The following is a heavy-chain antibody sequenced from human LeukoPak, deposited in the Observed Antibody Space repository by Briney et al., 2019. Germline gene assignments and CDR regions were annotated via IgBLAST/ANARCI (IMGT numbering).Heavy chain of an antibody. J-gene: IGHJ4*02. D-gene: IGHD6-13*01. CDR2: ISYDGSDK. CDR1: GFTFSSYA. CDR3: AMGMYSSSWYVPSFDY. Sequence: GGSLRLSCAASGFTFSSYAMHWVRQAPGKGLEWVAVISYDGSDKYYADSVKGRFTISRDNSKNTLYLQMNSLRPEDTAVFYCAMGMYSSSWYVPSFDYWGQGTLVTVSS. V-gene: IGHV3-30*04.